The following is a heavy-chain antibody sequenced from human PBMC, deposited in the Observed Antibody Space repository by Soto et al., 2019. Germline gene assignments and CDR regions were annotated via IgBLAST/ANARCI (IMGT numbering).Heavy chain of an antibody. J-gene: IGHJ4*02. D-gene: IGHD1-7*01. CDR3: ASRDPGTSVDY. CDR1: GGSISGDYW. Sequence: QVRLQESGPGLVKPSGTLSLACVVSGGSISGDYWWTWVRQSPGKGLEWLGEIFHSGSTNSNPSLKTRVTLSLDKSENQFSLKVTSLTAADTAVYYCASRDPGTSVDYWGQGTLVTVSS. V-gene: IGHV4-4*02. CDR2: IFHSGST.